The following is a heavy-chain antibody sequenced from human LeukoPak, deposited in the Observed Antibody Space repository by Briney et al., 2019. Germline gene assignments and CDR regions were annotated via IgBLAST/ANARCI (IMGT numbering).Heavy chain of an antibody. J-gene: IGHJ4*02. CDR1: GGSISSYC. Sequence: SETLSLTCSVSGGSISSYCWSWIRQPAGEGLEWIGRICTSGSTKYNPSLKSRVTMSVDTSKNQFSLKLSSVTAADTAVYYCARDAPISGYYDSSGSQLDYWGQGTLVTVSS. CDR3: ARDAPISGYYDSSGSQLDY. V-gene: IGHV4-4*07. D-gene: IGHD3-22*01. CDR2: ICTSGST.